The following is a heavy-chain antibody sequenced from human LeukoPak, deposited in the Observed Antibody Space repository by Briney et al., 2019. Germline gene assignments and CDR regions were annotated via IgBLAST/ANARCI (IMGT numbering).Heavy chain of an antibody. CDR2: ISSSSNTI. V-gene: IGHV3-48*01. J-gene: IGHJ5*02. Sequence: GGSLRLSCAASGFSLSSYSMNWVRQAPGKGLDWVSYISSSSNTIYYADSVKGRFTISRDNAKNSLYLQMNSLRAEDTAVYYCVRDTLRAVAWFDPWGQGTLVTVSS. CDR1: GFSLSSYS. D-gene: IGHD6-19*01. CDR3: VRDTLRAVAWFDP.